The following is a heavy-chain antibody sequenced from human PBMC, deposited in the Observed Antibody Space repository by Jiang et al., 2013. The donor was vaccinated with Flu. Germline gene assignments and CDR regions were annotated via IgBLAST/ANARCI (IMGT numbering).Heavy chain of an antibody. Sequence: HWVRQAPGQGLEWMGIINPSVAAETTLQRFEGRVTMTWDTSTGTIYMELSRLTPDDTAVYYCTGGDYVTFDYWGQGTLVTVSS. D-gene: IGHD4-17*01. J-gene: IGHJ4*02. CDR2: INPSVAA. CDR3: TGGDYVTFDY. V-gene: IGHV1-46*01.